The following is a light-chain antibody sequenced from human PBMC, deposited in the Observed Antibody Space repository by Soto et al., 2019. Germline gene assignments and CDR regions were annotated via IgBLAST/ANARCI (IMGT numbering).Light chain of an antibody. CDR3: QQYNSLWA. V-gene: IGKV1-5*03. J-gene: IGKJ1*01. CDR2: KAS. CDR1: QSISSW. Sequence: DIQMTQSPSTLSASVGDRVTITCRASQSISSWLAWYQQKPGKAPKLLIYKASSLESGVPSRFSGSGSGPEFTLPISSLQPDDFATYSCQQYNSLWAFGQGTKVEIK.